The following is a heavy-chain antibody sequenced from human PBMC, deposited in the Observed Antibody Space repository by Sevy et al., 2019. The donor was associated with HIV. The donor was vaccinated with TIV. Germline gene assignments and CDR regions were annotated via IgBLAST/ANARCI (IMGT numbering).Heavy chain of an antibody. CDR3: VREVIVLELAARRGAFDI. D-gene: IGHD2-2*01. J-gene: IGHJ3*02. Sequence: GGSLRLSCVASGFTFSRYWMNWVRQAPGKGLEWVANIKQDGSEKYYVDSVKGRFTISRDNAKNSLSLQMNSLRAEDTAVDDCVREVIVLELAARRGAFDIWGQGTMVTVSS. CDR2: IKQDGSEK. V-gene: IGHV3-7*01. CDR1: GFTFSRYW.